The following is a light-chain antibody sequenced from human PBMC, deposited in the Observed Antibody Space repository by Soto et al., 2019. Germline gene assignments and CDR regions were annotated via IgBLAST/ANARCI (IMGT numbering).Light chain of an antibody. CDR1: QGIRND. Sequence: AIQMTPFPSSLSASVGGRVTITCLASQGIRNDLGWYQQKPGKAPKLLIYAASSLQSGVPSRFSGSGSGTDFTLTISSLQPEDFATYYCLQDYNYPRTFGPGTKVDIK. J-gene: IGKJ3*01. CDR3: LQDYNYPRT. CDR2: AAS. V-gene: IGKV1-6*01.